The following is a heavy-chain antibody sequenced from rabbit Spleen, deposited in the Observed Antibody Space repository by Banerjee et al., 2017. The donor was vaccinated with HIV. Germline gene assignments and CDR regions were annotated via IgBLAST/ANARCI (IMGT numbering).Heavy chain of an antibody. Sequence: QSLVESGGGLVMPEGSLIPTCKASGFYLINYFMCWVRQAPGKGLEWIACTGIDSNSKTAYASWAKGRFTTSKTSSTTVTLQVTSLTAADTATYFCAGRGGAGGAGLDVWGPGTLVTVS. V-gene: IGHV1S40*01. CDR3: AGRGGAGGAGLDV. J-gene: IGHJ4*01. D-gene: IGHD4-2*01. CDR1: GFYLINYF. CDR2: TGIDSNSKT.